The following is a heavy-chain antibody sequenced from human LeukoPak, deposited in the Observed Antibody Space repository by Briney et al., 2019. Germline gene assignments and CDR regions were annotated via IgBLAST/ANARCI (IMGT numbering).Heavy chain of an antibody. CDR2: INHSGST. D-gene: IGHD3-16*02. CDR1: GGSFSGYY. V-gene: IGHV4-34*01. J-gene: IGHJ4*02. CDR3: ARVPSKGGAILFDY. Sequence: PSETLSLTCAVYGGSFSGYYWSWIRQPPGKGLEWIGEINHSGSTNYNPSLKSRVTISVDTSKNQFSLKLSSVTAADTAVYYCARVPSKGGAILFDYWGQGTLVTVSS.